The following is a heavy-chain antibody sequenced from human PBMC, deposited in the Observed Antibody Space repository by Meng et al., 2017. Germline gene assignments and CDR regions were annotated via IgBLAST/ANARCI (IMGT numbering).Heavy chain of an antibody. D-gene: IGHD4-23*01. Sequence: GGSLRLSCAASGFTFSSYGMHWVRQAPGKGREWVAVIWYDGSNKYYADSVKGRFTISRDNSKNTLYLQMNSLRAEDTAVYYCARDCRWFDYWGQGTLVTVSS. V-gene: IGHV3-33*01. CDR1: GFTFSSYG. CDR3: ARDCRWFDY. CDR2: IWYDGSNK. J-gene: IGHJ4*02.